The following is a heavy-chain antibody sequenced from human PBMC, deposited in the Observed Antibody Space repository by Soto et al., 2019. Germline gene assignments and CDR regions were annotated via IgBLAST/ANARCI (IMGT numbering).Heavy chain of an antibody. D-gene: IGHD2-8*01. CDR3: ARGHDIVLMVYAKLEDLFGR. V-gene: IGHV1-8*01. J-gene: IGHJ5*02. CDR1: GYTFTSDD. Sequence: QVQLVQSGAEVKKPGASVKVSCKASGYTFTSDDINWVRQATGQGLEWMGWMNPNSGNTGYAQKFHGRVTMTRNTAISPHYMGLSSRRSEDTAVYYCARGHDIVLMVYAKLEDLFGRVGQGTLVTVSS. CDR2: MNPNSGNT.